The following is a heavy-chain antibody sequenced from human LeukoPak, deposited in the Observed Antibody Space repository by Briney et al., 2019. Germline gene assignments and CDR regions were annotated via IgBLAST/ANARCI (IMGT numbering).Heavy chain of an antibody. D-gene: IGHD3-10*01. Sequence: ASETLSLTCTVSGGSISSGGYYWSWIRQHPGKGLEWIGYIYYSGSTYYNPSLKSRVTISVDTSKNQFSLKLSSVTAADTAVYYCVVLLWFGEPRFDYWGQGTLVTVSS. J-gene: IGHJ4*02. CDR1: GGSISSGGYY. V-gene: IGHV4-31*03. CDR2: IYYSGST. CDR3: VVLLWFGEPRFDY.